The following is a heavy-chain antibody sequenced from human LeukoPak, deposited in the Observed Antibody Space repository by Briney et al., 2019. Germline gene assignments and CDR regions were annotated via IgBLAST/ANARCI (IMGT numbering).Heavy chain of an antibody. J-gene: IGHJ5*02. CDR1: GGSFSGYY. CDR2: INHSGST. CDR3: ARSRYILVGATRVSPNWFDP. Sequence: SETLSLTCAVYGGSFSGYYWNWIRQPPGKGQEWIGEINHSGSTNYNPSLNSRVTISVDTSKNQLSLKLSSVTAADTAVYYCARSRYILVGATRVSPNWFDPWGQGTLVTVSS. V-gene: IGHV4-34*01. D-gene: IGHD1-26*01.